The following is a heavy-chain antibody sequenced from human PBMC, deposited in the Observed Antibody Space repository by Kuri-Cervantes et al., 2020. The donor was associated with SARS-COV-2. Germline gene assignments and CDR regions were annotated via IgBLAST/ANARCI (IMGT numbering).Heavy chain of an antibody. J-gene: IGHJ5*02. CDR1: GYTFTSYD. D-gene: IGHD4-11*01. CDR3: ARAFSNYVDWFDP. CDR2: MNPNSGNT. Sequence: ASVKVSCKASGYTFTSYDINWVRQASGQGLEWMGWMNPNSGNTGYAQKFQGRVTITRNTSISTAYMELSSLRSEDTAVYYCARAFSNYVDWFDPWGQGTLVTVSS. V-gene: IGHV1-8*03.